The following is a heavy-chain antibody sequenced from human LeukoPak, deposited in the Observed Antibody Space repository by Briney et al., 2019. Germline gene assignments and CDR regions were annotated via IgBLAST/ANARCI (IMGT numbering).Heavy chain of an antibody. D-gene: IGHD5-18*01. CDR3: ARGNRRGYSNGYHFDY. J-gene: IGHJ4*02. V-gene: IGHV3-7*01. CDR1: GFTFSTYW. CDR2: IKQDGSEK. Sequence: PGGSLRLSCAASGFTFSTYWMSWVRQTPGKGLEWVAHIKQDGSEKYYVDSVKGRFTISRDNAKNSLYLQMDSLRADDTAVYYCARGNRRGYSNGYHFDYWGQGTLVTVSS.